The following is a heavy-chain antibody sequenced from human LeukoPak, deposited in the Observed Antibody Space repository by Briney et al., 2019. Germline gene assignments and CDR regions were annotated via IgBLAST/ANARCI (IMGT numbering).Heavy chain of an antibody. Sequence: GGSLRLSCAASGFTFSSYSMNWVRQAPGKGLEWVSSISSSSSYIYYADSVKGRFTISRDNAKNSLYLQMNSLRAEDTAVYYCARDANTYYYDSSGYVYWGQGTLVTVSS. CDR3: ARDANTYYYDSSGYVY. CDR2: ISSSSSYI. CDR1: GFTFSSYS. D-gene: IGHD3-22*01. V-gene: IGHV3-21*01. J-gene: IGHJ4*02.